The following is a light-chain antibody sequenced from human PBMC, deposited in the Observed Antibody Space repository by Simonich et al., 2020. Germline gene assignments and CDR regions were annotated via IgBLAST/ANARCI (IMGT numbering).Light chain of an antibody. CDR2: KAY. J-gene: IGKJ2*01. V-gene: IGKV1-5*03. Sequence: DIQMTQSPSTLSASVGERFTITCLASQILSSMFAWYQQKPEKAPKLLIYKAYSLESGVPSRFSGSVSGTEFTITISSLQPDDFATYYCQQYNSYPYTFGQGTKLEIK. CDR1: QILSSM. CDR3: QQYNSYPYT.